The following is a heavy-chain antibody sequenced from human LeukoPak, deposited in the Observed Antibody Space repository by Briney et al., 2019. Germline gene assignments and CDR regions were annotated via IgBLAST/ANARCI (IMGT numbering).Heavy chain of an antibody. Sequence: GGSLRLSCAASGFTFSSYAMHWVRQAPGKGLEWVAVISYDGSNKYYADSVKGRFTISRDNSKNTVDLQMNSLRGEDTAIYYCVKDDAWVQYQDWGQGTLVTVSS. D-gene: IGHD5-24*01. J-gene: IGHJ1*01. V-gene: IGHV3-30*04. CDR2: ISYDGSNK. CDR3: VKDDAWVQYQD. CDR1: GFTFSSYA.